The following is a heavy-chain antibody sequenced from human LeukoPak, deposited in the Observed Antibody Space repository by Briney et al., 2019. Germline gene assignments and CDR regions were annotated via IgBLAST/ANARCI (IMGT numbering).Heavy chain of an antibody. Sequence: PSETLSLTCTVSGGSISSSSYYWGWIRQPPGKGLEWIGSIYYSGSTYYNPSLKSRVTISVDTSKNQFSLKLSSVTAADTAVYYCASGPVEMATIIRMGYYFDYWGQGTLVTVSS. CDR2: IYYSGST. V-gene: IGHV4-39*01. CDR3: ASGPVEMATIIRMGYYFDY. CDR1: GGSISSSSYY. J-gene: IGHJ4*02. D-gene: IGHD5-24*01.